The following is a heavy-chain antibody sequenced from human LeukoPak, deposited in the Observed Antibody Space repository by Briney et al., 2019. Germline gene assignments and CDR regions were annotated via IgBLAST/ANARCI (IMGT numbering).Heavy chain of an antibody. D-gene: IGHD3-22*01. CDR3: AKDIGSYDSDRGVFDI. Sequence: GGSLTLSCAPSGFTFYVYTMQWVRHAPGRGLEWVSHICWDGGSKYYADSVKGRFTLSRDNSKKSLYLQMNSLRTEDTALYYCAKDIGSYDSDRGVFDIWGQGTMVTVSS. CDR2: ICWDGGSK. CDR1: GFTFYVYT. J-gene: IGHJ3*02. V-gene: IGHV3-43*01.